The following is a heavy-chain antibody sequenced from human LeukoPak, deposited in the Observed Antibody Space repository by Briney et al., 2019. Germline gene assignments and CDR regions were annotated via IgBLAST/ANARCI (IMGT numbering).Heavy chain of an antibody. CDR3: ARTIGNDFWSGYSFDY. CDR2: ISSSGSTI. V-gene: IGHV3-48*03. Sequence: GGSLRLSCAASGFTFSGCEMNWVRQAPGKGLEWVSYISSSGSTIYYADSVKGRFTISRDNAKNSLYLQMNSLRAEDTAVYYCARTIGNDFWSGYSFDYWGQGTLVTVSS. J-gene: IGHJ4*02. CDR1: GFTFSGCE. D-gene: IGHD3-3*01.